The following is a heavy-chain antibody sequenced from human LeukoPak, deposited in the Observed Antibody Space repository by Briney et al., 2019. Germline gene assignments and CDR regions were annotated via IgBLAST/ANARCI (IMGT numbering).Heavy chain of an antibody. CDR1: GYTFTGYY. J-gene: IGHJ6*03. D-gene: IGHD5-18*01. V-gene: IGHV1-69*06. Sequence: SVKVSCKASGYTFTGYYMHWVRQAPGQGLEWMGGIIPIFGTANYAQKFQGRVTITADKSTSTAYMELSSLRSEDTAVYYCARGSRIQLWSYYYYYYMDVWGKGTTVTVSS. CDR3: ARGSRIQLWSYYYYYYMDV. CDR2: IIPIFGTA.